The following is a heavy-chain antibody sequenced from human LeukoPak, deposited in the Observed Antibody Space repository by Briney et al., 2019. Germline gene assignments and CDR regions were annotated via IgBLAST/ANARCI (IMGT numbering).Heavy chain of an antibody. CDR3: ARVPRGGVDRYYYYGMDV. Sequence: GGSLRLSCAASGFTFSSYAMHWVRQAPGKGLEWVAVISYDGSNKYYADSVKGRFTISRDNSKNTLYLQMNSLRAEDTAVYYCARVPRGGVDRYYYYGMDVWGQGTTVTVSS. V-gene: IGHV3-30-3*01. CDR2: ISYDGSNK. J-gene: IGHJ6*02. CDR1: GFTFSSYA. D-gene: IGHD3-16*01.